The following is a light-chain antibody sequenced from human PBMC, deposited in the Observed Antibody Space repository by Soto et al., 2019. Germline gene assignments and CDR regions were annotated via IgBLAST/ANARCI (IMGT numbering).Light chain of an antibody. J-gene: IGKJ1*01. Sequence: EIVLTQSPATLSLSPGERATLSCRASQSVSSYLAWYQQKPGQAPRLLIYGASTRATGIPARFSGSGSGRGFTLTISSLQSEDFAVYYCQEYNNWPPWTFGQGTKVDIK. V-gene: IGKV3-15*01. CDR1: QSVSSY. CDR3: QEYNNWPPWT. CDR2: GAS.